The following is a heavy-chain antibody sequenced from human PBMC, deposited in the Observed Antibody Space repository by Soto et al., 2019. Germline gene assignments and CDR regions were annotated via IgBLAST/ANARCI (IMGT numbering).Heavy chain of an antibody. Sequence: QVQLVESGGGVVQPGRSLRLSCAASGFTFSSYAMYWVRQAPGKGLEWVAVISYDENNKYYADSVKGRFTISRDNSKNPRYLQMNRLRAEDTAVYYCARAGCDGGSCYTLVGLRYGMDVWGQGTTVTVSS. V-gene: IGHV3-30-3*01. CDR3: ARAGCDGGSCYTLVGLRYGMDV. D-gene: IGHD2-15*01. J-gene: IGHJ6*02. CDR1: GFTFSSYA. CDR2: ISYDENNK.